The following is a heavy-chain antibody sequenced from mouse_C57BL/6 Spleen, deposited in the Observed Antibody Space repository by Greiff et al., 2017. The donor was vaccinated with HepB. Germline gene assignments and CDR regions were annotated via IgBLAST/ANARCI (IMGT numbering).Heavy chain of an antibody. D-gene: IGHD4-1*01. CDR2: IYPRDGST. J-gene: IGHJ2*01. CDR1: GYTFTSYD. Sequence: VQLQQSGPELVKPGASVKLSCKASGYTFTSYDINWVKQRPGQGLEWIGTIYPRDGSTKYNEKFKGKATLTVDTPSSTAYMELHSLTSEDSAVYFCARRELGLDYWGQGTTLTVSS. V-gene: IGHV1-85*01. CDR3: ARRELGLDY.